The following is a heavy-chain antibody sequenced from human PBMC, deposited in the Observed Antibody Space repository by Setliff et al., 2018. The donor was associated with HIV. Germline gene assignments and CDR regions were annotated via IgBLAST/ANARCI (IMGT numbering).Heavy chain of an antibody. CDR3: ARDYPGEREYSSSGGFDY. D-gene: IGHD6-6*01. CDR1: GFTFSSYW. CDR2: IKQDGSEK. J-gene: IGHJ4*02. Sequence: GGSLRLSCAASGFTFSSYWMSWVRQAPGKGLEWVANIKQDGSEKFYVDSVKGRFTISRDNAKNSLYLQMNSLRAEDTAVYYCARDYPGEREYSSSGGFDYWGQGTLVTVSS. V-gene: IGHV3-7*01.